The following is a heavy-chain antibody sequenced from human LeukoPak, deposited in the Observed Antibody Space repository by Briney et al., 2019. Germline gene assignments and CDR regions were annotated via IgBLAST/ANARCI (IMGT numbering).Heavy chain of an antibody. Sequence: GGSLRLSCAASGFTFSDYYMSWIRQAPGKGLGWVSYISSSGSTIYYADSVKGRFTISRDNAKNSLYLQMNSLRAEDTAVYYCARDSLGGVVTAIRRSQYYYYGMDVWGQGTTVTVSS. D-gene: IGHD2-21*02. V-gene: IGHV3-11*01. CDR1: GFTFSDYY. CDR3: ARDSLGGVVTAIRRSQYYYYGMDV. J-gene: IGHJ6*02. CDR2: ISSSGSTI.